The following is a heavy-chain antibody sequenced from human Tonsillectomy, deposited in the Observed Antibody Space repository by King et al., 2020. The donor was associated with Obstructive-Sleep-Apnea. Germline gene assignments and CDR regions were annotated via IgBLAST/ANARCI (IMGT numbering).Heavy chain of an antibody. Sequence: VQLVESGGGVVQPGRSLRLSCAASGFTFSSYAMHWVRQAPGKGLEWVAGISYDGSNKYYADSVKGRFTISRDNSKNTLYLQMNSLRAEDTAVYYCAREGYGGNFDYWGQGTLVTVSS. V-gene: IGHV3-30-3*01. CDR3: AREGYGGNFDY. J-gene: IGHJ4*02. CDR1: GFTFSSYA. CDR2: ISYDGSNK. D-gene: IGHD4-23*01.